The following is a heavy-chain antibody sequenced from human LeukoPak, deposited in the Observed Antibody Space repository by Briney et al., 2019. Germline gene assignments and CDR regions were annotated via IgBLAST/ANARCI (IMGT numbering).Heavy chain of an antibody. Sequence: GGSLRLSCAASGFTFSSYGMHWVRQAPGKGLEWVAVIWYDGSNKYYADSVKGRFTISRDNSKNTLYLQMNSLRAEDTAVYYCARAASSGPAYYFDYWGQGAMVTVS. CDR3: ARAASSGPAYYFDY. CDR1: GFTFSSYG. D-gene: IGHD3-10*01. CDR2: IWYDGSNK. V-gene: IGHV3-33*01. J-gene: IGHJ4*02.